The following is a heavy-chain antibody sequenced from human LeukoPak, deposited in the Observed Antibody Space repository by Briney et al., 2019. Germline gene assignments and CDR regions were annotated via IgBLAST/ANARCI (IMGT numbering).Heavy chain of an antibody. D-gene: IGHD2-2*01. CDR1: GFTFSNYA. J-gene: IGHJ4*02. Sequence: GGSLRLSCAASGFTFSNYAVSWVRQVPGEGLEWVSAISGSGGSTYYADSVKGRFTISRDNSKNTLYLQMNSLRAEDTAVYYCAKEGDILVVPAATRNFWGQGTLVTVSS. V-gene: IGHV3-23*01. CDR2: ISGSGGST. CDR3: AKEGDILVVPAATRNF.